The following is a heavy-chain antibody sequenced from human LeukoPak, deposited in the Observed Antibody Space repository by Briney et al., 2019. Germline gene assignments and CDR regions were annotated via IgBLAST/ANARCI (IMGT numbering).Heavy chain of an antibody. CDR2: ISYDGSNK. CDR3: AKDVAARHDYYYGMDA. D-gene: IGHD6-6*01. V-gene: IGHV3-30*18. CDR1: GFTFSSYG. Sequence: GRSLRLSCAASGFTFSSYGMHWVRQAPGKGLEWVAVISYDGSNKYYADSVKGRFTISRDNSKNTLYLQMNSLRAEDTAVYYCAKDVAARHDYYYGMDAWGQGTTVTVSS. J-gene: IGHJ6*02.